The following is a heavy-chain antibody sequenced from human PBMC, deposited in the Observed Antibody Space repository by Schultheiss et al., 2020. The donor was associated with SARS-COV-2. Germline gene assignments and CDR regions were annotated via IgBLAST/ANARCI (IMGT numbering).Heavy chain of an antibody. Sequence: GGSLRLSCAASGFTFSSYAMSWVRQAPGKGLEWVSAISGSGGNTYYADSVKGRFTTSRHNSKNTLYLQINRLRAEDTAVYYCAKGDSSGYYYAYYFDYWGQGTLVTVSS. J-gene: IGHJ4*02. CDR2: ISGSGGNT. CDR1: GFTFSSYA. V-gene: IGHV3-23*01. D-gene: IGHD3-22*01. CDR3: AKGDSSGYYYAYYFDY.